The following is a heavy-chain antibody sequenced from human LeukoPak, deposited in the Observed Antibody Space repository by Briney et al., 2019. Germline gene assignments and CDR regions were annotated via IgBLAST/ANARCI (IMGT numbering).Heavy chain of an antibody. D-gene: IGHD5-18*01. CDR3: ARDGYNSGYLKALDY. CDR2: ISYDGNNK. V-gene: IGHV3-30-3*01. CDR1: GFTFSSYA. Sequence: GGSLRLSCAASGFTFSSYAMHWVRQAPGKGLEWVAVISYDGNNKYYADSVKGRFTISRDNSKNTLYLQMNSLRAEDTAVYYCARDGYNSGYLKALDYWGQGTLLTVSS. J-gene: IGHJ4*02.